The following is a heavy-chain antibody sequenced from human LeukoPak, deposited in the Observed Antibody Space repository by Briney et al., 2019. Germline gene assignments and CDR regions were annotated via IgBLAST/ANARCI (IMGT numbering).Heavy chain of an antibody. CDR3: ARDVVDSSGWYYRWFDP. D-gene: IGHD6-19*01. CDR2: IYTSGSA. J-gene: IGHJ5*02. V-gene: IGHV3-53*01. CDR1: GFTVSSNY. Sequence: PGGSLRLSCVASGFTVSSNYMSWVRQAPGKGLERVSVIYTSGSAHYADSVKGRFTISRDNSKNTLFLQMNSLRVEDTAVYYCARDVVDSSGWYYRWFDPWGQGTLVTVSS.